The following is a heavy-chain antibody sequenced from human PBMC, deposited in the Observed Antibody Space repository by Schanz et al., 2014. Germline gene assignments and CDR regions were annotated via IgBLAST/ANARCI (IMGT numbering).Heavy chain of an antibody. CDR1: GITFSSHS. V-gene: IGHV3-48*04. J-gene: IGHJ5*02. CDR2: ITYNGGTI. D-gene: IGHD3-10*01. CDR3: ARPALWFGDNCFDP. Sequence: EEQLVESGGGVVQPGRSLRLSCAASGITFSSHSFNWVRQAPGKGLEWISYITYNGGTIYYAESVKGRFTISRDNAKNSLYLQMNGLRAEDTAVYYCARPALWFGDNCFDPWGQGTLVTVSS.